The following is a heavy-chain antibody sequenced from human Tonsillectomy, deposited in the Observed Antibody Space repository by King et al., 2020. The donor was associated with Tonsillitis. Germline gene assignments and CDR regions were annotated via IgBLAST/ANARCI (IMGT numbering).Heavy chain of an antibody. Sequence: QLVQSGGGVVQPGRSLRLSCAASGFTFSSYGMHWVRQAPGKGLEWVAVIWYDGSNKYYADSVKGRFTISRDNSKNTLYLQMNSLRAEDTAVYYCARDRGIAVASVFYWGQGTLVTVSS. V-gene: IGHV3-33*01. CDR2: IWYDGSNK. CDR1: GFTFSSYG. J-gene: IGHJ4*02. CDR3: ARDRGIAVASVFY. D-gene: IGHD6-19*01.